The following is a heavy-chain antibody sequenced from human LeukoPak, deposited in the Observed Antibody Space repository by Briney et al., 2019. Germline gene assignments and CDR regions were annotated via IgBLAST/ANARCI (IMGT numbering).Heavy chain of an antibody. J-gene: IGHJ3*02. CDR3: AESYGGNSVGAFDI. CDR2: INWNGGST. V-gene: IGHV3-20*04. D-gene: IGHD4-23*01. Sequence: GGSLRLSCAASRFTFDDYGMSWVRQAPGKGLEWVSGINWNGGSTGYADSVKGRFTISRDNAKNSLYLQMNSLRVEDTALYYRAESYGGNSVGAFDIWGQGTMVTVSS. CDR1: RFTFDDYG.